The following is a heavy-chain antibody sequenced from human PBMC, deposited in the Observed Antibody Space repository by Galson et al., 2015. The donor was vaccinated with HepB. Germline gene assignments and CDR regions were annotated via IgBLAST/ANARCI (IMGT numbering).Heavy chain of an antibody. CDR1: GFTFTNYG. V-gene: IGHV3-7*02. D-gene: IGHD1-14*01. CDR3: VNYRGAAFDN. J-gene: IGHJ3*02. Sequence: SLRLSCAVSGFTFTNYGMSWVRQAPGKGLEWVANIKEDGSEKNYVDSVKGRFSISRDNACNSVYLQMKSLRPEDTAVYYCVNYRGAAFDNWGQGTMVTVSS. CDR2: IKEDGSEK.